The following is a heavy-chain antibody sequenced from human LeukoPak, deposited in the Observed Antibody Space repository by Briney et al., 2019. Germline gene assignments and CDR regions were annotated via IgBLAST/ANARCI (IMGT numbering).Heavy chain of an antibody. CDR1: GGSISSYY. J-gene: IGHJ6*03. Sequence: TTSETLSLTCTVSGGSISSYYWSWIGQPAGKGLEWIGRIYTSGSTNYNPSLKSRVTMSVDTSKNQFSLKLSSVTAADTAVYYCARVAAADADYYYYYMDVWGKGTTVTVSS. CDR2: IYTSGST. D-gene: IGHD6-13*01. CDR3: ARVAAADADYYYYYMDV. V-gene: IGHV4-4*07.